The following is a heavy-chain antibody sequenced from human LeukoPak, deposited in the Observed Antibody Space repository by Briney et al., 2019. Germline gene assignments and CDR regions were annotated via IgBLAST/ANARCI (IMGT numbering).Heavy chain of an antibody. D-gene: IGHD3-22*01. Sequence: SGGSLRLSCAASGFTFDDYGMSWVRQAPGKGLEWVSGINWNGGSTGYADSVKGRSTISRDNAKNSLYLQMSSLRAEDTALYYCAREGDYSDSSGYYRPFDYWGQGTLVTVSS. CDR1: GFTFDDYG. CDR3: AREGDYSDSSGYYRPFDY. J-gene: IGHJ4*02. V-gene: IGHV3-20*04. CDR2: INWNGGST.